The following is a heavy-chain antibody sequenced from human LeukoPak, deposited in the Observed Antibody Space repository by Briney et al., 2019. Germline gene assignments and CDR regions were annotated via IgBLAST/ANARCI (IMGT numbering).Heavy chain of an antibody. V-gene: IGHV1-69*05. CDR1: GGTFSSYA. D-gene: IGHD3-22*01. CDR3: ARDNYYYDSSGYTHDAFDI. J-gene: IGHJ3*02. CDR2: IIPIFGTA. Sequence: ASVKVSCKASGGTFSSYAISWVRQAPGQGLEWMGGIIPIFGTANYAQKFQGRVTITTDESTSIAYMELSSLRSEDTAVYYCARDNYYYDSSGYTHDAFDIWGQGTMVTVSS.